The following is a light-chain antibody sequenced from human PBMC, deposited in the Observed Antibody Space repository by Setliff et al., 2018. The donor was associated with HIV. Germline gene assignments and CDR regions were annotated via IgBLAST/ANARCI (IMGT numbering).Light chain of an antibody. CDR2: EGT. J-gene: IGLJ1*01. Sequence: QSALTQPASVSGSPGQSITISCTGTSSDVGTYNFVSWCQQHPGKAPKLIIFEGTKRLSGVSNRFSGSNSGNTASLTISGLQPEDEADYYCCSHAGGNTYIFGSGTKVTVL. CDR3: CSHAGGNTYI. CDR1: SSDVGTYNF. V-gene: IGLV2-23*01.